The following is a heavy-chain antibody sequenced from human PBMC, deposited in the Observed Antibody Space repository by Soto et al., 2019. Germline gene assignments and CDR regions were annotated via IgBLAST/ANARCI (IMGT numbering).Heavy chain of an antibody. CDR3: ARVRAVDTATDKDNWFDP. CDR1: GYTFTSYG. J-gene: IGHJ5*02. Sequence: SVKVSCKASGYTFTSYGISWVRQASGQGLEWMGWISAYNGNTNYAQKLQGRVTMTTDTSTSTAYMELRSPRSDDTAVYYCARVRAVDTATDKDNWFDPWGQGTLVTVSS. D-gene: IGHD5-18*01. V-gene: IGHV1-18*01. CDR2: ISAYNGNT.